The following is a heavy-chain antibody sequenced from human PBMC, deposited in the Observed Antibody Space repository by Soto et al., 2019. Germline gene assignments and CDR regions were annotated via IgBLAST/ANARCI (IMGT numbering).Heavy chain of an antibody. J-gene: IGHJ5*02. CDR1: GDTFTDSS. CDR2: INLNSGDT. V-gene: IGHV1-2*02. D-gene: IGHD5-12*01. Sequence: VKVSCKTSGDTFTDSSMHWVRQAPGQGLEWMGWINLNSGDTNYAEKFRGRVTMTRDTSIITAYMELTRLKSDDTAVYYCARDLGGYDLYGPDTWGQGXLVTVYS. CDR3: ARDLGGYDLYGPDT.